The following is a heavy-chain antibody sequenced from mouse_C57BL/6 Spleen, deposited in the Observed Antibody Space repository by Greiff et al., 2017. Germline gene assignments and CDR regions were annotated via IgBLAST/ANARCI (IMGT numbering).Heavy chain of an antibody. CDR2: IRSKSSNYAT. J-gene: IGHJ4*01. V-gene: IGHV10-3*01. CDR3: VRDRGGVSYYAMDY. CDR1: GFTFNTYA. D-gene: IGHD3-1*01. Sequence: DAGGGLVQPKGSLKLSCAASGFTFNTYAMHWVRQAPGKGLEWVARIRSKSSNYATYYADSVKDRFTISRDDSQSMLYLQMNNLKTEDTAMYYCVRDRGGVSYYAMDYWGQGTSVTVSS.